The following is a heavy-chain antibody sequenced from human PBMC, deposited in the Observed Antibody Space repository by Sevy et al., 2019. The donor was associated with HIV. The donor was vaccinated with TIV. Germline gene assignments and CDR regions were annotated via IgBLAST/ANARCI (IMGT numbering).Heavy chain of an antibody. V-gene: IGHV3-30-3*01. Sequence: GGSLRLSCAASGFTFSRYAMHWVRQAPGKGLEWLGTISYNGNYTYYADSVKGRFTISRDNSKNTLYLQMNSLRAEDTAVYYWARDADANNSGDYIWAFDYWGQGTLVTVSS. CDR1: GFTFSRYA. J-gene: IGHJ4*02. CDR2: ISYNGNYT. CDR3: ARDADANNSGDYIWAFDY. D-gene: IGHD3-3*01.